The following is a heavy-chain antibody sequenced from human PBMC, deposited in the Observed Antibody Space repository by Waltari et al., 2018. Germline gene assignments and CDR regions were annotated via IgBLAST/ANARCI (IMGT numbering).Heavy chain of an antibody. J-gene: IGHJ6*02. CDR2: IISISTYK. D-gene: IGHD2-2*01. CDR3: VSPALPGAHYYYYYGMDF. CDR1: GFNFSSHS. Sequence: EVQLVESGGGLVKPGGSLRLSCAASGFNFSSHSMNWVRQAPGKRLEWVSSIISISTYKNYTDSVRGRFTISRDNAMNSLYLQLNSLRAEDTAVYYCVSPALPGAHYYYYYGMDFWGQGTTVTVSS. V-gene: IGHV3-21*01.